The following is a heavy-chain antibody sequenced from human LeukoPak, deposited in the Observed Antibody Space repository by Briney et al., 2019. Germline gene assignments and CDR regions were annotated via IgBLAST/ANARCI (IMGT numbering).Heavy chain of an antibody. V-gene: IGHV4-59*08. CDR3: ASTYCSGGSCYWALVY. Sequence: KTSETLSLTWTVAGGSISGYYWSWIRQPPGKGLGWIGYIYYSGSTNYIPSPKSRVTISVDTSKNQFSLTLSSLTAADTAVYYCASTYCSGGSCYWALVYWGQGTLVTVSS. CDR1: GGSISGYY. CDR2: IYYSGST. D-gene: IGHD2-15*01. J-gene: IGHJ4*02.